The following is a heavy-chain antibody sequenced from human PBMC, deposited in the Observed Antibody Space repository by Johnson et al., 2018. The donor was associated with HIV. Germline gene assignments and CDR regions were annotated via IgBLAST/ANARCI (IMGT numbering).Heavy chain of an antibody. D-gene: IGHD2-15*01. CDR2: IGTAGDT. V-gene: IGHV3-13*01. CDR1: GFTVSSNY. Sequence: VQLVESGGGLVQPGGSLRLSCAASGFTVSSNYMSWVRQAPGKGLEWVSAIGTAGDTYYPGSVKGRFTISRENAKNSLYLQMNSLRAGDTAVYYCARARWYLGGGSCCAFDSWGQGTMVTVSS. CDR3: ARARWYLGGGSCCAFDS. J-gene: IGHJ3*02.